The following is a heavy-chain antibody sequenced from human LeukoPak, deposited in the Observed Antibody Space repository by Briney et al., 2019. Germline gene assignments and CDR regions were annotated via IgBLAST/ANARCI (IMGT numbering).Heavy chain of an antibody. Sequence: SETLSLTCTVSGGSISSHYWSWIRQPPGKGLEWIGYIYYSGSTNYNPSLKSRVTISVDTSKNRFSLKLSSVTAADTAVYYCARGGWGMLAFDIWGQGTMVTVSS. CDR3: ARGGWGMLAFDI. D-gene: IGHD6-19*01. CDR1: GGSISSHY. V-gene: IGHV4-59*11. J-gene: IGHJ3*02. CDR2: IYYSGST.